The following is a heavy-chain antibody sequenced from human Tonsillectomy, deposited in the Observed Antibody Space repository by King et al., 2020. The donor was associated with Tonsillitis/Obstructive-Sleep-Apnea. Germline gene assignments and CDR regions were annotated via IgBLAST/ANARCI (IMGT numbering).Heavy chain of an antibody. CDR3: AREGAVMNAFDL. V-gene: IGHV4-59*01. CDR1: GGSISSYY. J-gene: IGHJ3*01. Sequence: VQLQESGPGLVKPSETLSLTCSVSGGSISSYYWSWIRQPPGKGLEWIGYIYYSGGTTYNPSLKSRVTISVDTSKNQFSLKLSSVTAADTAMYYCAREGAVMNAFDLWGQGTMVTVSS. CDR2: IYYSGGT. D-gene: IGHD2-8*01.